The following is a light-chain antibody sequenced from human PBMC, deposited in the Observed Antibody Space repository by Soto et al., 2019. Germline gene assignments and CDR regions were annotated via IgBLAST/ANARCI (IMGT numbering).Light chain of an antibody. CDR1: QRVGSRF. J-gene: IGKJ5*01. CDR3: QKHGSSPST. Sequence: EIVLTQSPGTLSLSPGERATLSCRASQRVGSRFLAWYQQKPGQAPRLVVYGASSRASGIPDRFGGSGSGTDFTLTISRLELEDFEVYSCQKHGSSPSTFRQGTGLEIK. V-gene: IGKV3-20*01. CDR2: GAS.